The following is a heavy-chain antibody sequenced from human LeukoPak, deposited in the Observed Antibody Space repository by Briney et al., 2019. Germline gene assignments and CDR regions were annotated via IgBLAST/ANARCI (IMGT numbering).Heavy chain of an antibody. V-gene: IGHV1-18*01. CDR2: ISAYNGNT. CDR3: ARQEVTYYYYYMDV. D-gene: IGHD2-21*02. CDR1: GYTFTSYA. Sequence: GASVKVSCKASGYTFTSYAMNWVRQAPGQGLEWMGWISAYNGNTNYAQKLQGRVTMTTDTSTSTAYMELRSLRSDDTAVYYCARQEVTYYYYYMDVWGKGTTVTVSS. J-gene: IGHJ6*03.